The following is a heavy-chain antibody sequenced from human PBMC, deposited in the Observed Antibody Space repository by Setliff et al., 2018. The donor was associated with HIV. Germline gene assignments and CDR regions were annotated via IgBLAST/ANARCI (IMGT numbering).Heavy chain of an antibody. CDR2: IYHSGTT. D-gene: IGHD6-19*01. CDR3: VRGPQWLVQKGRVYYFDY. Sequence: SETLSLTCAVSGYAITSGFYWGWIRQPPGKGLEWIGSIYHSGTTNYNSSLKSRVTISVDTSKNQVSLKLNSMTAADTAVYFCVRGPQWLVQKGRVYYFDYWGQGTLVTVSS. V-gene: IGHV4-38-2*01. CDR1: GYAITSGFY. J-gene: IGHJ4*02.